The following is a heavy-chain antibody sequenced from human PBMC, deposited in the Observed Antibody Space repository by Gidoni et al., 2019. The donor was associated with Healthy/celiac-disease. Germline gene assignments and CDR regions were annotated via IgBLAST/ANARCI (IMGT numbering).Heavy chain of an antibody. CDR1: GYTFTGYY. CDR2: INPNSGGT. CDR3: ARGVRMVAATRSWCDP. J-gene: IGHJ5*02. Sequence: QVQLVQSGAEVKKPGASVKVSCKASGYTFTGYYMHWVRQAPGQGLEWMGWINPNSGGTNYAQKFQGWVTMTGDTSISTAYMELSRLRSDDTAVYYCARGVRMVAATRSWCDPWGQGTLVTVSS. D-gene: IGHD2-15*01. V-gene: IGHV1-2*04.